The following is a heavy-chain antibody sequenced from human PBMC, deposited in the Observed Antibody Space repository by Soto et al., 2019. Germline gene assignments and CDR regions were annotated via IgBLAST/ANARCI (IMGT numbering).Heavy chain of an antibody. CDR1: GGSFSGYY. V-gene: IGHV4-34*01. Sequence: SETLSLTCAVFGGSFSGYYWNWIRQPPGKGLEWIGEISHRGSTNYYWSLKRQVTISVDTSRNQFSLKLSSVTAADTAVYYCARSRYYDSSGYRALDAFDIWGQGTMVT. J-gene: IGHJ3*02. CDR2: ISHRGST. CDR3: ARSRYYDSSGYRALDAFDI. D-gene: IGHD3-22*01.